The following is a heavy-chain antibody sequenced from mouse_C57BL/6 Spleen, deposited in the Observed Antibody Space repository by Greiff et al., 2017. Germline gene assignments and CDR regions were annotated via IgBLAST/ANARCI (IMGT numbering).Heavy chain of an antibody. CDR1: GFNIKDYY. V-gene: IGHV14-2*01. CDR3: TSSPPMDY. Sequence: VQLQQSGAELVKPGASVKLSCTASGFNIKDYYMHWVKQRTEQGLAWIGRIDPEDGETKYAPKFQGKATITAYTSSNTAYLQLSSLTYEDTAVYYATSSPPMDYWGQGTSVTVSS. J-gene: IGHJ4*01. CDR2: IDPEDGET.